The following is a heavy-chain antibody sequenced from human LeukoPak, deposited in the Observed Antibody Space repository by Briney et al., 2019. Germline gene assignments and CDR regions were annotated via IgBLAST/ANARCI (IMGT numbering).Heavy chain of an antibody. CDR3: ARFRYDSSGYYFYYYYYYMDV. D-gene: IGHD3-22*01. CDR2: IYPGDSDT. Sequence: GESLKISCKGSGYSFTSYWIGWVRQMPGKGLEWMGIIYPGDSDTRYSPSFQGQVTISADKSISTAYLQWSSLKASDTAMYYCARFRYDSSGYYFYYYYYYMDVWGKGTTVTIS. V-gene: IGHV5-51*01. CDR1: GYSFTSYW. J-gene: IGHJ6*03.